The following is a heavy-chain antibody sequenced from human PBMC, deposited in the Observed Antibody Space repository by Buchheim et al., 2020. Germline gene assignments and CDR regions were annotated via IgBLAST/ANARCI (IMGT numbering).Heavy chain of an antibody. CDR3: ARGGLLRGFDY. CDR2: ISLSSKYI. J-gene: IGHJ4*02. Sequence: EVQLVESGGGLVKPGGSLRLSCAASGFPFRRDSMTWVRQAPGKGLEWVSSISLSSKYIYYADSVKGRFTISRDDAKNLLYLQMNGLRAEDTAVYYCARGGLLRGFDYWGQGTL. V-gene: IGHV3-21*06. CDR1: GFPFRRDS. D-gene: IGHD3/OR15-3a*01.